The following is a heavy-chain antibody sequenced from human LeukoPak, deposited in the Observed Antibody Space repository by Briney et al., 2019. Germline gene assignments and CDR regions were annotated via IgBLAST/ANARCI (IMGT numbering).Heavy chain of an antibody. CDR2: IYHSGST. J-gene: IGHJ6*03. Sequence: SETLSLTCTVSGYSISSGYYWGWIRQPPGKGLEWIGSIYHSGSTYYNPSLKSRVTISVDTSKNQFSLKLSSVTAADTAVYYCARVRRTIFGVAARYYYYYMDVWGKGTTVTVSS. D-gene: IGHD3-3*01. CDR3: ARVRRTIFGVAARYYYYYMDV. CDR1: GYSISSGYY. V-gene: IGHV4-38-2*02.